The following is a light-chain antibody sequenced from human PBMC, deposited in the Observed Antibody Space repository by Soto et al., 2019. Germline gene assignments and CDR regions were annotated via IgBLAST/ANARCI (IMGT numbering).Light chain of an antibody. CDR3: RSYTSSHTLVV. Sequence: QSALTQPASVSGSPGQSITISCTGTSSDVGGYNYVSWYRQHPGKAPKLMIFEVSNRPSGVSNRFSGSKSGNTASLTISGLQAEDEADYYCRSYTSSHTLVVFGTGTKLTVL. J-gene: IGLJ1*01. CDR2: EVS. CDR1: SSDVGGYNY. V-gene: IGLV2-14*01.